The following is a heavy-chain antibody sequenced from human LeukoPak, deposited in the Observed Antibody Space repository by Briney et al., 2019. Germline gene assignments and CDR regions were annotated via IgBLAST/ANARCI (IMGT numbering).Heavy chain of an antibody. D-gene: IGHD5-18*01. CDR2: IIPIFGTA. J-gene: IGHJ4*02. CDR3: AGRLLQLWAQFDY. Sequence: SVKVSCKASGGTFSSYAISWVRQAPGQGLEWMGGIIPIFGTANYAQKFQGRVTITADESTSTAYMELSSLRSEDTAVYYCAGRLLQLWAQFDYWGQGTLVTVSS. CDR1: GGTFSSYA. V-gene: IGHV1-69*13.